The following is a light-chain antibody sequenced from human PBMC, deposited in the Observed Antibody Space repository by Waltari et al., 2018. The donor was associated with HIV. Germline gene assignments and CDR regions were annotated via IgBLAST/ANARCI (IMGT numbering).Light chain of an antibody. V-gene: IGLV3-1*01. CDR1: KLGEKY. CDR3: QTWDSNTGG. J-gene: IGLJ3*02. CDR2: QDN. Sequence: SYELTQPPSVSVSPGQTVSITCSGAKLGEKYACWYQQRPGQSPLLVIYQDNQRPSGRPERFAGANSGNTATLTIRGTQAMDEADYYCQTWDSNTGGFGGGTKLTVL.